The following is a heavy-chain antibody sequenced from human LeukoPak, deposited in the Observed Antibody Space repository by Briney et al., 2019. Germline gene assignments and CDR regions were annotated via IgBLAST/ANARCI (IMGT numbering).Heavy chain of an antibody. CDR2: ISWNSGSI. D-gene: IGHD5-12*01. CDR1: GFTFDDYA. V-gene: IGHV3-9*01. CDR3: AKAGGYDYRIDY. Sequence: GGSLRLSCAASGFTFDDYAMHWVRQAPGKGLEWVSGISWNSGSIGYADSVKGRFTISRDNAKNSLYLQMNSLRAEDTALYYCAKAGGYDYRIDYWGQGTLVTVSS. J-gene: IGHJ4*02.